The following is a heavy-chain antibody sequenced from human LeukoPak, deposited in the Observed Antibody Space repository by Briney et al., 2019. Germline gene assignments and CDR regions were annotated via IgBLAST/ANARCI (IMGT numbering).Heavy chain of an antibody. J-gene: IGHJ4*02. CDR2: INHSGST. CDR1: GGSFSGYY. CDR3: ARNRDGSANSFYY. V-gene: IGHV4-34*01. D-gene: IGHD3-10*01. Sequence: SETLSLTCAVYGGSFSGYYWSWIRQPPGKGLEWIGEINHSGSTNYNPSLKSRVTISVDTSKNQFSLQLNSVTPEDTAVYYCARNRDGSANSFYYWGQGTLVTVSS.